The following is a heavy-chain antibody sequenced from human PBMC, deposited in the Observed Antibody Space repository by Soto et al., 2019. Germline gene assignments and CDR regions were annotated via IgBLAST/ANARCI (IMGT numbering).Heavy chain of an antibody. D-gene: IGHD6-13*01. Sequence: QVQLQESGPGLVKPSETLSLTCTVSGGSISSYYWSWIRQPPGKGLEWIGYIYYSGSTNYNPSLKSRVTISVDTSKNQFSLKLSAVTAADTAVYYCARLQISSSWAYYFDYWGQGTLVTVSS. CDR3: ARLQISSSWAYYFDY. CDR2: IYYSGST. CDR1: GGSISSYY. J-gene: IGHJ4*02. V-gene: IGHV4-59*08.